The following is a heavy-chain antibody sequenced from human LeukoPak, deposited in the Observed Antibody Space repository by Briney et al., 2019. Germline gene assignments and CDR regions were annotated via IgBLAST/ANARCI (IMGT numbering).Heavy chain of an antibody. V-gene: IGHV1-2*02. CDR1: GSTFTAYY. J-gene: IGHJ5*02. D-gene: IGHD3-10*01. CDR2: INLNNGDT. Sequence: ASVKVSCKSSGSTFTAYYMHWVRQAPGQGLEWMGWINLNNGDTNYSQKFQGRVTMTRDTSISTAYMELTRLRSDDTAVYYCVGDMARAYDPWGQGTLVIVSS. CDR3: VGDMARAYDP.